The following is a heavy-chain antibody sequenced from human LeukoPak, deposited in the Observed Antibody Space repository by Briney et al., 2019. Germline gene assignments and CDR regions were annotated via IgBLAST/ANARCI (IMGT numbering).Heavy chain of an antibody. CDR2: ITFSSSHI. Sequence: GGSLRLSCAASGFTFSGYVMTWVRQAPGKGLECVSSITFSSSHIYYADSVKSRFTISRDNTKDSLYLQMNSLRAEDTAIYYCARGPQFSGPGWFDPWGQGTLVTVSS. D-gene: IGHD3-10*01. CDR1: GFTFSGYV. CDR3: ARGPQFSGPGWFDP. V-gene: IGHV3-21*01. J-gene: IGHJ5*02.